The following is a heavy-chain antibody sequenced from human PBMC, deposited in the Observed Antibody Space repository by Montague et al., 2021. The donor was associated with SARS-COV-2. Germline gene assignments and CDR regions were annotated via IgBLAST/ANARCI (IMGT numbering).Heavy chain of an antibody. CDR1: GFPFSTYG. V-gene: IGHV3-7*01. Sequence: SRSISFSASGFPFSTYGMSWVRQAPGKGLEWVSNIKGDGTVKYYADSVKGRFTISRDNAKSSLFLHMNSLRADDTAVYYCAKAKCGGVDSWGQGTLVTVSS. J-gene: IGHJ5*01. CDR3: AKAKCGGVDS. D-gene: IGHD3-10*02. CDR2: IKGDGTVK.